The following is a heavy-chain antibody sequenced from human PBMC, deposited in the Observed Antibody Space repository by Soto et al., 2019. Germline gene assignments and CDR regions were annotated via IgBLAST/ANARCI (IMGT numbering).Heavy chain of an antibody. CDR2: IIPILGIA. CDR3: AVGYIGRIDY. Sequence: QVQLVQSGAEGRKPGSSVRASGKASGATLTSNTISGGRQAPGQGLEWMGRIIPILGIANYAQKFQGRVTITADKSTSTAYMELSSLRSEDTAVYYCAVGYIGRIDYWGQGTLVTVSS. D-gene: IGHD6-13*01. CDR1: GATLTSNT. V-gene: IGHV1-69*02. J-gene: IGHJ4*02.